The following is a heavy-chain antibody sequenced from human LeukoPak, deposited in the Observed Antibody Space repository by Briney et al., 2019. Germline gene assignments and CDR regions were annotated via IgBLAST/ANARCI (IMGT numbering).Heavy chain of an antibody. CDR2: IYYSGST. CDR3: ARAADSGYERFDY. D-gene: IGHD5-12*01. J-gene: IGHJ4*02. Sequence: SETLSPTCTVSGGSISSGDYYWSWIRQPPGKGLEWIGYIYYSGSTYYNPSLKSRVTISVDTSKNQFSLKLSSVTAADTAVYYCARAADSGYERFDYWGQGTLVTVSS. V-gene: IGHV4-30-4*01. CDR1: GGSISSGDYY.